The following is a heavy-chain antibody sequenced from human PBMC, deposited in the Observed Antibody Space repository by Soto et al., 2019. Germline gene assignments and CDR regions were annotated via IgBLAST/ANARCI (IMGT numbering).Heavy chain of an antibody. D-gene: IGHD5-12*01. CDR3: ARDQRVGATISFDI. CDR2: ISSSSSYI. J-gene: IGHJ3*02. CDR1: GFTFSSYS. V-gene: IGHV3-21*01. Sequence: GGSLRLSCAASGFTFSSYSMNWVRQAPGKGLEWVSSISSSSSYIYYADSVKGRFTISRNNAKNALYLQMNSLRAEDTAVYYCARDQRVGATISFDIGGQGTMVTVSS.